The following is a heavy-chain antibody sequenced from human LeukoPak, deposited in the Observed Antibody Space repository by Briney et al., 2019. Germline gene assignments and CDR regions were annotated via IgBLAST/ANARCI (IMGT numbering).Heavy chain of an antibody. CDR3: ARGGTTVITPQDY. J-gene: IGHJ4*02. D-gene: IGHD4-23*01. V-gene: IGHV1-2*02. CDR1: GYAFTGYY. CDR2: INPNSGGT. Sequence: ASVKVSCKASGYAFTGYYMHWVRQAPGQGLEWMGWINPNSGGTNYAQKFQGRVTMTRDTSISTAYMELSRLRSDDTAVYYCARGGTTVITPQDYWGQGTLVTVSS.